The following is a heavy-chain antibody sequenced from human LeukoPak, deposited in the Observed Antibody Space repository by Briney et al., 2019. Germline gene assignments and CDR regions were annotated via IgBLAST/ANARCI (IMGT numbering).Heavy chain of an antibody. CDR2: ISSSGSTI. CDR3: ARDYLSGGGFDY. CDR1: GFTFSSYE. D-gene: IGHD3-10*01. J-gene: IGHJ4*02. V-gene: IGHV3-48*03. Sequence: GGSLRLSCAASGFTFSSYEMNWVRQAPGKGLEWVSYISSSGSTIYYADSVKGRFTISRDNSKNSLYLQMNSLRAEDTAVYYCARDYLSGGGFDYWGQGTLVTVSS.